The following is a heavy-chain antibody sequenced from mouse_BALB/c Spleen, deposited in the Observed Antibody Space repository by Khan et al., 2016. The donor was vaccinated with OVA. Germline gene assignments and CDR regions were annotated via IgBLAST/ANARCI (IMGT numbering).Heavy chain of an antibody. J-gene: IGHJ2*01. Sequence: QVQLQQSGTELAKPGASVKMSCKASGYTFTTYWMHWVKQRPGQGLAWIGYINPTSGYTDYNENFKDKATLSADKSTSTAYIQLSILTSEDSALYYFARDRIDYWGQGTTLTVSS. CDR1: GYTFTTYW. V-gene: IGHV1-7*01. CDR2: INPTSGYT. CDR3: ARDRIDY.